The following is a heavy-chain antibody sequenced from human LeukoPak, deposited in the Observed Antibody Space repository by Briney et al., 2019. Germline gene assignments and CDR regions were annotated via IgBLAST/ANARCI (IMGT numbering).Heavy chain of an antibody. J-gene: IGHJ4*02. CDR1: GFTFDDYG. CDR3: ARDGGDCGGDSCYVDY. CDR2: IKWNGGST. V-gene: IGHV3-20*04. Sequence: GGSLRLSRAASGFTFDDYGMSWVRQAPGKGLEWVSGIKWNGGSTGYADSVKGRFTISRDNAKNSLYLQMNSLRAEDTALYYCARDGGDCGGDSCYVDYWGQGTLVTVSS. D-gene: IGHD2-21*01.